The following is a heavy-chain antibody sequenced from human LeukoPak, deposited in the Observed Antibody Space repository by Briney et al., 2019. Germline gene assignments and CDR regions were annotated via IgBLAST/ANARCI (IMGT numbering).Heavy chain of an antibody. CDR2: TFSGGST. V-gene: IGHV3-66*01. CDR3: ARDVSY. CDR1: GFTFSSYA. D-gene: IGHD5/OR15-5a*01. J-gene: IGHJ4*02. Sequence: GGSLRLSCAASGFTFSSYAMSWVRQAPGKGLEWVSLTFSGGSTYYADSVKGRFTISRDNSRNTLYLQMNSLRAEDTAVYYCARDVSYWGQGTLVTVPS.